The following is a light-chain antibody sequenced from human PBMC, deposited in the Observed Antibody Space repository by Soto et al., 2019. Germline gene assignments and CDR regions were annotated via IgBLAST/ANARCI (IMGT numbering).Light chain of an antibody. CDR2: AAS. CDR1: QGIRND. J-gene: IGKJ1*01. CDR3: QQSYSTPLG. V-gene: IGKV1-39*01. Sequence: IQMTQSPSSLSSSVGDRFTITCRASQGIRNDLGWYQQKPGKAPKLLMYAASSLQSGVPSRFSGSGSGTDFTLTISSLQPEDFATYYCQQSYSTPLGFGQGTKVDIK.